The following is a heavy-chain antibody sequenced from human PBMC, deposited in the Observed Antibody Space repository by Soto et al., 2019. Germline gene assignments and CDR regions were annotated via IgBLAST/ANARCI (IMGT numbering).Heavy chain of an antibody. CDR3: AKDDQSGWLLSSYYFDY. J-gene: IGHJ4*02. D-gene: IGHD3-3*01. CDR2: ISYDGSNK. V-gene: IGHV3-30*18. Sequence: QVQLVESGGGVVQPGRSLRLSCAASGFTFSSYGMHWVRQAPGKGLEWVAVISYDGSNKYYADSVKGRFTISRDNSKNTLYLQMNSLRAEDTAVYYCAKDDQSGWLLSSYYFDYWGQGTLLTVSS. CDR1: GFTFSSYG.